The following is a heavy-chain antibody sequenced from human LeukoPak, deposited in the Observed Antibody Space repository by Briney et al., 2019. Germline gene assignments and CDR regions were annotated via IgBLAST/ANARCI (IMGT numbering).Heavy chain of an antibody. D-gene: IGHD3-22*01. CDR3: ARGLRGHYVP. Sequence: SETLSLTCAVSGGSISSGGYSWSWIRQPPGKGLEWIGYIYHSGSTYYNPSLKSRVTISVDRSKNQFSLKLSSVTAADTAVYYCARGLRGHYVPWGQGTLVTVSS. V-gene: IGHV4-30-2*01. CDR1: GGSISSGGYS. CDR2: IYHSGST. J-gene: IGHJ5*02.